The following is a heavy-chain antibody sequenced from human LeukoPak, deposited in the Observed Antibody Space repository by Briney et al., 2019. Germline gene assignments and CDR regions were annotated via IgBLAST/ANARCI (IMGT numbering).Heavy chain of an antibody. Sequence: PGRSLRLSCAASGFTFSTYGMHGVRQAPGKGLQWVAVIWYDGSNKQYADSVKGRFTISRDNSKNTLYLQMNSLRAEGTAVYYCARSRYCSSTSCYGFLDYWGQGTLVTVSS. J-gene: IGHJ4*02. CDR1: GFTFSTYG. D-gene: IGHD2-2*01. CDR3: ARSRYCSSTSCYGFLDY. V-gene: IGHV3-33*01. CDR2: IWYDGSNK.